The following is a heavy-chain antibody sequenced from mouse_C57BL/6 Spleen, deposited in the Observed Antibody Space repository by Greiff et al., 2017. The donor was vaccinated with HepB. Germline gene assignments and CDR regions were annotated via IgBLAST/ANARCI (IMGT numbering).Heavy chain of an antibody. CDR1: GFTFSDFY. Sequence: EVKVVESGGGLVQSGRSLRLSCATSGFTFSDFYMEWVRQAPGKGLEWIAASRNKANDYTTEYSASLKGRFIVSRDTSQSILYLQMNALRAEDTAIYYCARENYGSWAMDYWGQGTSVTVSS. D-gene: IGHD1-1*01. J-gene: IGHJ4*01. V-gene: IGHV7-1*01. CDR3: ARENYGSWAMDY. CDR2: SRNKANDYTT.